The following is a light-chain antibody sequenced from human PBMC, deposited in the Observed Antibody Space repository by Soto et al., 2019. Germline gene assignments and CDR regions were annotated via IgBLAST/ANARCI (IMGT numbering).Light chain of an antibody. CDR1: QSISSY. CDR2: AAS. Sequence: DIQMTQSPSSLSASVGDRVTITGRASQSISSYLNWYQQKPGKAPKLLIYAASSLQSGVPSRFSGSGSGTDFTLTISSLQPEDFATYYCQQSYSTRWTFGQGTKVDI. J-gene: IGKJ1*01. CDR3: QQSYSTRWT. V-gene: IGKV1-39*01.